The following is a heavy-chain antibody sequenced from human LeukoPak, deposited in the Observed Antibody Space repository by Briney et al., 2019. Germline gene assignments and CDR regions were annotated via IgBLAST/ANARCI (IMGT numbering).Heavy chain of an antibody. J-gene: IGHJ3*02. CDR1: GFTFSTYL. CDR3: AREDVNIAVAASGPFDI. V-gene: IGHV3-74*01. Sequence: GGALRLSCAASGFTFSTYLMHWVRHAPGKGLVWVSRIITDGSSTGYADSVKGRFTISRDNAKNTLYLQMNSLRAEDTAVYYCAREDVNIAVAASGPFDIWGQGTMVTVSS. D-gene: IGHD6-19*01. CDR2: IITDGSST.